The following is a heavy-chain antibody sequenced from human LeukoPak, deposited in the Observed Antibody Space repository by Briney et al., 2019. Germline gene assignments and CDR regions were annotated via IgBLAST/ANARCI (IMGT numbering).Heavy chain of an antibody. CDR2: IYYSGST. D-gene: IGHD1-26*01. V-gene: IGHV4-61*10. CDR1: GGSISSGSYY. Sequence: SETLSLTCTVSGGSISSGSYYWSWIRQPAGKGLEWIGYIYYSGSTNYNPSLKSRVTISVYTSKNQFSLKLSSVTAPDAPVYFCARDLPYSGSYYYYYYYMGVWGKGTTVTVSS. J-gene: IGHJ6*03. CDR3: ARDLPYSGSYYYYYYYMGV.